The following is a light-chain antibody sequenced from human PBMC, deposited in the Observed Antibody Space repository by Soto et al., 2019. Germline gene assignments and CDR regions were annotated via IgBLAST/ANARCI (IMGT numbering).Light chain of an antibody. J-gene: IGKJ1*01. CDR1: QTISSW. CDR2: KAS. Sequence: DIQMTQSPSTLSGSVGDRVTITCRASQTISSWLAWYQQKPGKAPKLLIYKASTLKSGVPSRFSGSGSGTEFTLTISSLQPDDFATYYCQCYSSYPWTFGQGTRVEIK. CDR3: QCYSSYPWT. V-gene: IGKV1-5*03.